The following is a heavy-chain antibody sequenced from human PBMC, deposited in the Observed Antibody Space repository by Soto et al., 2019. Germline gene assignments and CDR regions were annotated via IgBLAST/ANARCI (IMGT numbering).Heavy chain of an antibody. CDR3: AKDAIAGSGIWEPFDM. V-gene: IGHV3-23*01. CDR1: GFSFNPYV. Sequence: GGSLRLSCVASGFSFNPYVMAWVRQAPGKGLEWVSAIRSNTAVIHYPDSVRGRFTISRDNSKNTLYLQMDNLRAEDTAVYYCAKDAIAGSGIWEPFDMWGQGTEVTVS. D-gene: IGHD2-8*02. J-gene: IGHJ3*02. CDR2: IRSNTAVI.